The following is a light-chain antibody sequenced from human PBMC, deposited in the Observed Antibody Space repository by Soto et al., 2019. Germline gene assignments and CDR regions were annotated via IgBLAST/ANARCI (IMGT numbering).Light chain of an antibody. CDR2: DTS. Sequence: EIVLTQSPGTLSLSPGERATLSCRASQSVSSSYLAWYQQKPGQAPRLLIYDTSDRATGIPDRFSASGSGTDFTLTISRLEPEDFAVYYCQQYGSSLFTFGPGTKVDIK. CDR3: QQYGSSLFT. J-gene: IGKJ3*01. CDR1: QSVSSSY. V-gene: IGKV3-20*01.